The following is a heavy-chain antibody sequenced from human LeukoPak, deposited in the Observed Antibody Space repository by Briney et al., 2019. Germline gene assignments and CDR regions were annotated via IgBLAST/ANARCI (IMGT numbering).Heavy chain of an antibody. V-gene: IGHV3-48*01. J-gene: IGHJ4*02. CDR3: ARVVLSMAYFDS. CDR2: ISSSSSTI. Sequence: GGSLRLSCAVSGFTFSSHSMNWVRQAPGKGLEWVSHISSSSSTIYYADSVKGRFTISRDNAKNSLYLRMSSLRAEDTAVYYCARVVLSMAYFDSWGQGTLVIFSS. D-gene: IGHD2/OR15-2a*01. CDR1: GFTFSSHS.